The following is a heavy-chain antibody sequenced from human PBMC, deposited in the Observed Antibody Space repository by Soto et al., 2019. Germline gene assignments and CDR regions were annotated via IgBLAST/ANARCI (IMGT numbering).Heavy chain of an antibody. Sequence: SETLSLTCAVYGGSFSGYHWSWIRQPPGKGLGWIGEINHSGSTNYNPSLKSRVTISVDTSKNQFSLKLSSVTAADTAVYYCARAEADTAMVMGGYYFDYWGQGTLVTVSS. CDR3: ARAEADTAMVMGGYYFDY. CDR1: GGSFSGYH. CDR2: INHSGST. D-gene: IGHD5-18*01. V-gene: IGHV4-34*01. J-gene: IGHJ4*02.